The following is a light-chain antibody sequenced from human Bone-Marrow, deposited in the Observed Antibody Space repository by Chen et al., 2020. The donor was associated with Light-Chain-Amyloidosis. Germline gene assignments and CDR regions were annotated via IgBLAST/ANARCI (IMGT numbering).Light chain of an antibody. CDR1: QRISNY. CDR2: AAS. V-gene: IGKV1-39*01. J-gene: IGKJ5*01. Sequence: DIQMTKSPSSLSASVGDRVTITCRASQRISNYLNWYQQKPGKAPKLLIHAASTLQSGVPLRFSGSGSVTDFILTISSVQPEDFAIYYCQQSYSMSSITFGQGTRLEIK. CDR3: QQSYSMSSIT.